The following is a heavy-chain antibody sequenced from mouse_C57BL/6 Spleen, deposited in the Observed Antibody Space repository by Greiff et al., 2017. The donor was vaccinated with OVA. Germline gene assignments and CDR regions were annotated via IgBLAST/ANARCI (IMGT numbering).Heavy chain of an antibody. CDR3: AVDWEGYYAMDD. CDR2: INPNNGGT. J-gene: IGHJ4*01. V-gene: IGHV1-22*01. D-gene: IGHD4-1*01. CDR1: GYTFTDYN. Sequence: VQLQQSGPELVKPGASVKMSCKASGYTFTDYNMHWVKQSHGKSLEWIGYINPNNGGTSYNQKFKGKATLTVNNSSSTAYMELRSLTSEDSAVYYGAVDWEGYYAMDDWGQGTSVTVSS.